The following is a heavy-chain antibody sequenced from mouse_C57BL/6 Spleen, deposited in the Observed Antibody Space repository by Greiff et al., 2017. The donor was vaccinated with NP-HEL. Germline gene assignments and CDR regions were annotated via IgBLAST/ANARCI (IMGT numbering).Heavy chain of an antibody. CDR1: GYTFTSYW. V-gene: IGHV1-72*01. CDR2: IDPNSGGT. D-gene: IGHD1-1*01. CDR3: ARWGYYGSRGYFDY. J-gene: IGHJ2*01. Sequence: QQSCKASGYTFTSYWMHWVKQRPGRGLEWIGRIDPNSGGTKYNEKFKSKATLTVDKPSSTAYMQLSSLTSEDSAVYYCARWGYYGSRGYFDYWGQGTTLTVSS.